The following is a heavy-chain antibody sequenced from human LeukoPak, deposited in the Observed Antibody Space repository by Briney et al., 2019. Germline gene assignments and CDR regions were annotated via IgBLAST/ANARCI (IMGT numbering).Heavy chain of an antibody. J-gene: IGHJ6*03. Sequence: GGSLRLSCAASGFTFSSYAMSWVRQAPGKGLEWVSAISGSGGSTYYADSVKGRFTISRDNSKNTLYLQMNSLRAEDTAVYYCASRYGSGDYYYYYYMDVWGKGTTVTISS. CDR3: ASRYGSGDYYYYYYMDV. V-gene: IGHV3-23*01. CDR2: ISGSGGST. D-gene: IGHD3-10*01. CDR1: GFTFSSYA.